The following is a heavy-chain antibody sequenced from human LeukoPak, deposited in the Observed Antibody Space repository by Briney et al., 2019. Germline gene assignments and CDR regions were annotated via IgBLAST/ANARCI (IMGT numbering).Heavy chain of an antibody. J-gene: IGHJ4*02. CDR3: ARDRPLDADDYYGFYYFDY. D-gene: IGHD3-10*01. V-gene: IGHV1-2*02. CDR2: INPNSGGT. CDR1: GYTFTGYY. Sequence: ASVKVPCKASGYTFTGYYMHWVRQAPGQGLEWMGWINPNSGGTNHAQKFQGRVTMTRDTSISTAYMELSRLRSDDTAVYYCARDRPLDADDYYGFYYFDYWGQGTLVAVSS.